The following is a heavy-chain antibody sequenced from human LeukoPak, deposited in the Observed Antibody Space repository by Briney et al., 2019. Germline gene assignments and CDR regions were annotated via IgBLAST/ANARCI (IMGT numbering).Heavy chain of an antibody. J-gene: IGHJ6*03. CDR3: ARGGGDFWSGYHGDYYYMDV. V-gene: IGHV1-46*01. CDR2: INPSCGST. D-gene: IGHD3-3*01. CDR1: GYTFTSYY. Sequence: ASVKVSCKSSGYTFTSYYMHWVRQAPGQGLEWMGIINPSCGSTSYAQKFQDRVTMTRDMSTSTVYMELSSLRSEDTAVYYCARGGGDFWSGYHGDYYYMDVWGKGATVTVS.